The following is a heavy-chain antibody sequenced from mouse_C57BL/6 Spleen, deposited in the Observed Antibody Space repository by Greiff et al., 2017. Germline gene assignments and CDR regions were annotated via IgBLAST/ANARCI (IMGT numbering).Heavy chain of an antibody. Sequence: EVKLQESGPGLVKPSQSLSLTCSVTGYSITSGYYWNWIRQFPGNKLEWMGYISYDGSNNYNPSLKNRISITRDTSKNQFFLKLNSVTTEDTATYYCARERYDYWYFDVWGTGTTVTVSS. D-gene: IGHD1-1*01. V-gene: IGHV3-6*01. CDR1: GYSITSGYY. J-gene: IGHJ1*03. CDR3: ARERYDYWYFDV. CDR2: ISYDGSN.